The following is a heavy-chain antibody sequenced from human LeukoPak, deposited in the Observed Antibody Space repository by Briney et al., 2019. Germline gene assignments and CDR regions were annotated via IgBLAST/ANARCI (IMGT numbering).Heavy chain of an antibody. CDR1: GFTVSSNY. Sequence: GGSLRLSCAASGFTVSSNYMSWVRQAPGKGLEWVSVIYSAGDTYYADSVKGRFTISRDNSKSTLYLQMNSLRAEDTATYYCAARPTSEAVAPSDFWGQGTLVTVSP. V-gene: IGHV3-53*01. J-gene: IGHJ4*02. D-gene: IGHD6-19*01. CDR3: AARPTSEAVAPSDF. CDR2: IYSAGDT.